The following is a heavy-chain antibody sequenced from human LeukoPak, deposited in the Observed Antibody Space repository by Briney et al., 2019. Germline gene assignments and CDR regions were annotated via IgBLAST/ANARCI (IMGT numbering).Heavy chain of an antibody. CDR2: ISAYNCHT. CDR3: ARDLTHRRNYDNSGYQIVPAF. CDR1: GYILTSYG. V-gene: IGHV1-18*01. J-gene: IGHJ4*02. D-gene: IGHD3-22*01. Sequence: ASVKVSCKASGYILTSYGISWVRQAPGQGLEWMGWISAYNCHTRYVQKLQDRVTMTTDTSTSTAYMDLRSLRSDDTAVYYCARDLTHRRNYDNSGYQIVPAFWGQGTLVTVSS.